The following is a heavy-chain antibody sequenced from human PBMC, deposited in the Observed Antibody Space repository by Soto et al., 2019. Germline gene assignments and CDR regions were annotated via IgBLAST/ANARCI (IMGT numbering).Heavy chain of an antibody. CDR2: ISWNSGSI. CDR1: GFTFDEYA. CDR3: TKEKGGQLFGGFDS. J-gene: IGHJ5*01. V-gene: IGHV3-9*01. Sequence: DVQLVESGGGLVQPGRSLRLSCAASGFTFDEYATPWVRQAPGKGLEWVSGISWNSGSIGYADSVKGRFTISRDNAKNALDRQRNGLRTEDTALYYCTKEKGGQLFGGFDSWGQGTLVTVSS. D-gene: IGHD3-10*01.